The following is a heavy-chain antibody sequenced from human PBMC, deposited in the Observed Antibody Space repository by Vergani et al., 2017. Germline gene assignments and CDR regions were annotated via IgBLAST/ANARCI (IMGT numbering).Heavy chain of an antibody. CDR1: GFTFSSYW. D-gene: IGHD6-19*01. CDR3: ERVSSSGWYGENYFDY. CDR2: INSDGSST. J-gene: IGHJ4*02. Sequence: EVQLVESGGGLVQPGGSLRLSCAASGFTFSSYWMHWVRQAPGKGLVWVSRINSDGSSTSYADSVKGRFTIYRDNAKNTLYLQMNSLRAEDTAVYYCERVSSSGWYGENYFDYWGQGTLVTVSS. V-gene: IGHV3-74*01.